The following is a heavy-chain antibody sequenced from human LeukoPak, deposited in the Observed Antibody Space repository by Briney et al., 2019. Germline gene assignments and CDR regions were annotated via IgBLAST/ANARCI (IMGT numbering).Heavy chain of an antibody. V-gene: IGHV4-34*01. CDR2: INHSGST. J-gene: IGHJ6*03. CDR3: ARAWGAAAGTGYYYMDV. Sequence: PSETLSLTCAVYGGSFSGYYWSWIRHPPGKGLEWIGEINHSGSTNYNPSLKSRVTISVDTSKNQFSLKLSSVTAADTAVYYCARAWGAAAGTGYYYMDVWGKGTTVTVSS. D-gene: IGHD6-13*01. CDR1: GGSFSGYY.